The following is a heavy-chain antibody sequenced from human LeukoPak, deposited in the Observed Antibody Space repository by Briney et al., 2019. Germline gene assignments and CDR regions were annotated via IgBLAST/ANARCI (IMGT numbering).Heavy chain of an antibody. V-gene: IGHV5-51*01. CDR3: ARRAGQSYYYYYMDV. CDR2: IYPGDSDT. Sequence: GESLKISCKGSGYSFTSYWIGWVRQMPGKGLEWMGIIYPGDSDTRYSPSLQGQVTISADKSISTAYLQWSSLKASDTAMYYCARRAGQSYYYYYMDVWGKGTTVTVSS. D-gene: IGHD6-19*01. CDR1: GYSFTSYW. J-gene: IGHJ6*03.